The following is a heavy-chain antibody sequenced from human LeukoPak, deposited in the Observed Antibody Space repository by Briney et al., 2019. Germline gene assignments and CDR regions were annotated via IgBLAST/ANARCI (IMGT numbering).Heavy chain of an antibody. CDR3: AMYYYDSSGYYYYNFDY. V-gene: IGHV1-69*13. Sequence: SVKVSCKASGGTFSSYAISWVRQAPGQGLEWMGGIIPIFGTANYAQKFQGRVTITADESTSTAYMELSSLRSEDTAVYYCAMYYYDSSGYYYYNFDYWGQGTLVAVSS. J-gene: IGHJ4*02. D-gene: IGHD3-22*01. CDR2: IIPIFGTA. CDR1: GGTFSSYA.